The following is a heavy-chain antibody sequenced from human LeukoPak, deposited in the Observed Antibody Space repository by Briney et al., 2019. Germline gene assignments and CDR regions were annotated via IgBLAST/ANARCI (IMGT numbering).Heavy chain of an antibody. Sequence: GGSLRLSCAASGFTFSSYAMHWVRQAPGKGLEWVAVISYDGSNKYYADSVKGRFTISTDNSKNTLYLQMNSLRAEDTAVYYCARGGYYYDSSGYLAFPFDYWGQGTLVTVSS. D-gene: IGHD3-22*01. CDR3: ARGGYYYDSSGYLAFPFDY. CDR2: ISYDGSNK. V-gene: IGHV3-30-3*01. J-gene: IGHJ4*02. CDR1: GFTFSSYA.